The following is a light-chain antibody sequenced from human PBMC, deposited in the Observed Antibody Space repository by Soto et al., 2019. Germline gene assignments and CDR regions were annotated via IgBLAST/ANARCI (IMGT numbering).Light chain of an antibody. CDR1: QSISSY. V-gene: IGKV1-39*01. CDR2: AAS. J-gene: IGKJ1*01. Sequence: DIQMTQSPSSLSASVGDRVTITCRASQSISSYLNWYQQKPGKAPKLLIYAASSLQSGVPSRFSGSGSGTDFTLTISRLEPEDFAVYYCQQYGSSPRKFGQGTKVDIK. CDR3: QQYGSSPRK.